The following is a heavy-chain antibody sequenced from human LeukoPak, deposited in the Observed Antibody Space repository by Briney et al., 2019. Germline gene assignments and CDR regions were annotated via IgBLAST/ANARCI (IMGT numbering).Heavy chain of an antibody. CDR2: ISYSGST. CDR3: AREPGFDSSGYLNWFDP. Sequence: PSETLSLTCAVYGGSFSGYYWSWIRQPPRQGLEWIACISYSGSTKYNPSLKSRVTISVDTSKNQLSLKLSSVTAADTAVYYCAREPGFDSSGYLNWFDPWGQGTLVTVSS. J-gene: IGHJ5*02. V-gene: IGHV4-59*01. D-gene: IGHD3-22*01. CDR1: GGSFSGYY.